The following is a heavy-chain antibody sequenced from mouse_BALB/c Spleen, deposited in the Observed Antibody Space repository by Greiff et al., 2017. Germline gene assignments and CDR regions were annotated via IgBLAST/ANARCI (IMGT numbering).Heavy chain of an antibody. J-gene: IGHJ3*01. Sequence: EVHLVESGGGLVQPKGSLKLSCAASGFTFNTYAMNWVRQAPGKGLEWVARIRSKSNNYATYYADSVKDRFTISRDDSQSMLYLQMNNLKTEDTAMYYCVRQGYGSSYVGFAYWGQGTLVTVSA. CDR1: GFTFNTYA. D-gene: IGHD1-1*01. V-gene: IGHV10-1*02. CDR2: IRSKSNNYAT. CDR3: VRQGYGSSYVGFAY.